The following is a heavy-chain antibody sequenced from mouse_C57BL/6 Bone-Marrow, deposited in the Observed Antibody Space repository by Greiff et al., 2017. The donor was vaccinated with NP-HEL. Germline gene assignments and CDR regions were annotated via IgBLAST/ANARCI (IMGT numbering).Heavy chain of an antibody. CDR1: GFNINDDY. Sequence: VQLQQSGAELVRPGASVKLSCTASGFNINDDYMHWVKQRPEQGLEWIGWIVPENGDTEYASKFQGKATITADTSSNTAYLQLSSLTTEDTAVYYCTIQLRLRGYYAMDYWGQGTSVTVSS. V-gene: IGHV14-4*01. D-gene: IGHD3-2*02. CDR2: IVPENGDT. J-gene: IGHJ4*01. CDR3: TIQLRLRGYYAMDY.